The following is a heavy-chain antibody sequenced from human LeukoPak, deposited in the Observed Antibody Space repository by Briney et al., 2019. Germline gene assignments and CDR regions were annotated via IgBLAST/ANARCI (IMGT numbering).Heavy chain of an antibody. D-gene: IGHD6-13*01. CDR2: IYHSGST. V-gene: IGHV4-30-2*01. J-gene: IGHJ4*02. Sequence: SWVRQPPGKGLEWIGYIYHSGSTYYNPSLKSRVTISVDRSKNQFSLKLSSVTAADTAVYYCARDRVDSSSWPFYFDYWGQGTLVTVSS. CDR3: ARDRVDSSSWPFYFDY.